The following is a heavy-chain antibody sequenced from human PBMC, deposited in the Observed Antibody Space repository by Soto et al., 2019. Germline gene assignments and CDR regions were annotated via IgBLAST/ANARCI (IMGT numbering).Heavy chain of an antibody. CDR3: ARAQHPVSDTLDY. CDR2: ISSSSSYI. Sequence: GGSLRLSCAASGFTFSSYSMNWVRQAPGKGLEWVSSISSSSSYIYYADSVKGRFTISRDNAKNSLYLQMNSLRAEDTAVYYCARAQHPVSDTLDYWGQGTLGTVSS. V-gene: IGHV3-21*01. J-gene: IGHJ4*02. CDR1: GFTFSSYS.